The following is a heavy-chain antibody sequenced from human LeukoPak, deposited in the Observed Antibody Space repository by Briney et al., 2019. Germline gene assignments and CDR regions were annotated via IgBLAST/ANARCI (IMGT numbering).Heavy chain of an antibody. V-gene: IGHV3-33*06. CDR3: AKGSDTAPDY. D-gene: IGHD5-18*01. CDR1: GFTFSSYG. Sequence: PGGSLRLSCAASGFTFSSYGMHWVRQAPGKGLEWVAVIWYDGSNKYYADSVKGRFTISRDNSKNTLYLQMSSLRAEDTAVYYCAKGSDTAPDYWGQGTLVTVSS. J-gene: IGHJ4*02. CDR2: IWYDGSNK.